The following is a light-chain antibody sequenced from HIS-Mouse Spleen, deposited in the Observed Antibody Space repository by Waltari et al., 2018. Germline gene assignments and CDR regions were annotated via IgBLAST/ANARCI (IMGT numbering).Light chain of an antibody. V-gene: IGLV2-23*01. CDR1: SSDVGSYNL. J-gene: IGLJ2*01. CDR2: EGS. Sequence: QSALTQPASVSGSPGQSIPISCTGTSSDVGSYNLVSWYQQPPGKAPKLMIYEGSKRPSGVSNRFSGSKSGNTASLTISGLQAEDEADYYCCSYAGSVVFGGGTKLTVL. CDR3: CSYAGSVV.